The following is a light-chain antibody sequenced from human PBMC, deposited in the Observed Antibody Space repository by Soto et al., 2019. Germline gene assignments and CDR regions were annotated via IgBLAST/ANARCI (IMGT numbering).Light chain of an antibody. Sequence: DIVLTQSPGTLSVSPGERATLSCRASQTINNNYSDWYQQKPGQPPSLLIYGTSSRDTGIPDRFSGSGSGTDFTLTISRLGPEGSAIYDCQQYGSWTFGQGIKVEIK. V-gene: IGKV3-20*01. CDR1: QTINNNY. CDR3: QQYGSWT. J-gene: IGKJ1*01. CDR2: GTS.